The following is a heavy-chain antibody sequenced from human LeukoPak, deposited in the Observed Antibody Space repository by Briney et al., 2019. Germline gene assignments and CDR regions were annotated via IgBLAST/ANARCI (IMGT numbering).Heavy chain of an antibody. CDR3: ARIQRGYSYGYVDY. CDR2: IYYSGST. D-gene: IGHD5-18*01. CDR1: GGSISSGAYY. V-gene: IGHV4-30-4*01. J-gene: IGHJ4*02. Sequence: SQTLSLTCTVSGGSISSGAYYWSWIRQPPGKGLEWIGYIYYSGSTYYNPSLKSRVTISVDTSKNQFSLKLSSVTAADTAVYYCARIQRGYSYGYVDYWGQGTLVTVSS.